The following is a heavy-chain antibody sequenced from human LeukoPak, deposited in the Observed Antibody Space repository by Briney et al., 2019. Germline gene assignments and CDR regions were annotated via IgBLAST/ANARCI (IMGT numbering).Heavy chain of an antibody. Sequence: GASVKVSCKASGYTFTGYYMHWVRQAPGQGLEWMGWNNPNSGGTNYAQKFQGRVTMTRDTSISTAYMELSRLRSDDTAVYYCARDPLFRYYGSGSPPDSWGQGTLVTVSS. CDR2: NNPNSGGT. CDR1: GYTFTGYY. CDR3: ARDPLFRYYGSGSPPDS. J-gene: IGHJ5*02. D-gene: IGHD3-10*01. V-gene: IGHV1-2*02.